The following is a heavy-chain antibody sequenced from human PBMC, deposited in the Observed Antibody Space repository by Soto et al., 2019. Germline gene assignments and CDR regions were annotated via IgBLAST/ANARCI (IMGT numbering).Heavy chain of an antibody. V-gene: IGHV1-18*04. CDR1: GYTFTNYG. CDR2: ISTHTGNT. Sequence: ASVKVSCKTSGYTFTNYGITWVRQVPGQGLEWMGWISTHTGNTKYAQKFQDRVTMTTDTSTSTAYMEVRSLRSDDTAEYFCARFGYVRPISHYYRNGMDVWGQGTTVTVSS. D-gene: IGHD3-16*01. J-gene: IGHJ6*02. CDR3: ARFGYVRPISHYYRNGMDV.